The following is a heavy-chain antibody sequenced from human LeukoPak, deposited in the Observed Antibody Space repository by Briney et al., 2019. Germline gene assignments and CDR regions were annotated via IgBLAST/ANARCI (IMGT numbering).Heavy chain of an antibody. J-gene: IGHJ6*03. D-gene: IGHD3-10*01. CDR3: ARVRGTHYYYYCMDV. CDR2: ISRSSGAM. CDR1: GFTFSTYN. Sequence: GGSLRLSCAASGFTFSTYNMNWVRQAPGKGLEWVSYISRSSGAMYNADSVKGRFTISRDNAKNSLSLQMNSLRAEDTAVYFCARVRGTHYYYYCMDVWGKGTTVTVSS. V-gene: IGHV3-48*04.